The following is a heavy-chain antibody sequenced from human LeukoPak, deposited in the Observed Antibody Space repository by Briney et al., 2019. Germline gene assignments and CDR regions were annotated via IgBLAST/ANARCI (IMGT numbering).Heavy chain of an antibody. CDR1: GDGVSSNSVG. J-gene: IGHJ4*02. CDR2: TYYRTNLYN. Sequence: SQTLSLTCAISGDGVSSNSVGWNWTRQSPSRGLEWLGRTYYRTNLYNDYALSVKSRITINPDTSKNQFSLQLNSVTPEDTAVYYCARQNNGGLDYWGQGTLVTVSS. D-gene: IGHD4-23*01. CDR3: ARQNNGGLDY. V-gene: IGHV6-1*01.